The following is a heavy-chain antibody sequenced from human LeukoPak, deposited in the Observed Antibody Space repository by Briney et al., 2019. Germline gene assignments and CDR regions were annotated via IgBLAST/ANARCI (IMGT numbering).Heavy chain of an antibody. CDR2: IYYSGST. Sequence: PSETLSLTCTVSGGSISSYYWSWIRQPPGKGLEWIGYIYYSGSTSYNPSLKSRVTISVDTSKNQFSLKLSSVTAADTAVYYCARALKPFYYDFWSGAFDIWGQGTMVTVSS. V-gene: IGHV4-59*01. J-gene: IGHJ3*02. CDR3: ARALKPFYYDFWSGAFDI. CDR1: GGSISSYY. D-gene: IGHD3-3*01.